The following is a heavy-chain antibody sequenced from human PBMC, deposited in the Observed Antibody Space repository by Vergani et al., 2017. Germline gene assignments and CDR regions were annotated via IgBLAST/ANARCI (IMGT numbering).Heavy chain of an antibody. CDR1: GFTFSSYG. J-gene: IGHJ4*02. D-gene: IGHD6-13*01. CDR2: ISYDGSNK. V-gene: IGHV3-30*03. CDR3: AADPRIAAAGHFDY. Sequence: QVQLVESGGRVVQPGRSLRLSCAASGFTFSSYGMHWVRQAPGKGLEWVAVISYDGSNKYYADSVKGRFTISRDNSKNTLYLQMNSLRAEDTAVYYCAADPRIAAAGHFDYWGQGTLVTVSS.